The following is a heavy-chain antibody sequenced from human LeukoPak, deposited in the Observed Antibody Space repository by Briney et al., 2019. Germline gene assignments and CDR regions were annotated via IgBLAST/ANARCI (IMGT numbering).Heavy chain of an antibody. CDR1: GFTFSSYS. V-gene: IGHV3-21*01. J-gene: IGHJ4*02. CDR3: ARDVQGPYDSGGYPDY. Sequence: GSLRLSCAASGFTFSSYSMNWVRQAPGKGLEWVSSISSSSSYIYYADSVKGRFTISRDNAKNSLYLQMNSLRAEDTAVYYCARDVQGPYDSGGYPDYWGQGTLVTVSS. CDR2: ISSSSSYI. D-gene: IGHD3-22*01.